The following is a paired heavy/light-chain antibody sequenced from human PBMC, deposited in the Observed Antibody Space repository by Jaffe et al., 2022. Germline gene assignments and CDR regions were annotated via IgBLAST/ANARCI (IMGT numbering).Light chain of an antibody. CDR2: DAS. Sequence: AIQLTQSPSSLSASVGDRVTITCRASQGISSALAWYQQKPGKAPKLLIYDASSLESGVPSRFSGSGSGTDFTLTISSLQPEDFATYYCQQFNSYSYTFGQGTKLEIK. CDR1: QGISSA. V-gene: IGKV1-13*02. J-gene: IGKJ2*01. CDR3: QQFNSYSYT.
Heavy chain of an antibody. CDR3: AKDFWEQLYYFDY. CDR2: IRYDGSNK. CDR1: GFTFSSYG. Sequence: QVQLVESGGGVVQPGGSLRLSCAASGFTFSSYGMHWVRQAPGKGLEWVAFIRYDGSNKYYADSVKGRFTISRDNSKNTLYLQMNSLRAEDTAVYYCAKDFWEQLYYFDYWGQGTLVTVSS. J-gene: IGHJ4*02. D-gene: IGHD6-6*01. V-gene: IGHV3-30*02.